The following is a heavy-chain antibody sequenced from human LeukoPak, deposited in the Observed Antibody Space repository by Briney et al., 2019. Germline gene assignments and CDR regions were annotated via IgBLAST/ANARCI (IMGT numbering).Heavy chain of an antibody. J-gene: IGHJ6*03. CDR1: GYTFTSYG. V-gene: IGHV1-18*04. D-gene: IGHD3-9*01. CDR2: ISPYNGNT. CDR3: ARGDYDILTGYRYYYMDV. Sequence: ASVKVSCKASGYTFTSYGISWVRQAPGQGPEWMGWISPYNGNTKYAQKFQGRVTMTTDTSTITAYMELTSLRSDDTAVYYCARGDYDILTGYRYYYMDVWGKGTTVTVSS.